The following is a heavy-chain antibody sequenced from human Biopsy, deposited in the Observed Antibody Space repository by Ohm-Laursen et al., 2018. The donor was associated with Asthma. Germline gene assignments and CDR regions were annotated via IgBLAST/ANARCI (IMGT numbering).Heavy chain of an antibody. D-gene: IGHD6-6*01. CDR2: IYYSGRT. V-gene: IGHV4-39*02. J-gene: IGHJ2*01. Sequence: SDTLSLTCIVSGDAMSTSGSYWGWIRQSPGKGLEWIGSIYYSGRTNYNPSLESRVTISAATSKNHFSLKVTSVTAADTAVYYCARAVSSSSYWYFDLWGRGDLVTVSS. CDR3: ARAVSSSSYWYFDL. CDR1: GDAMSTSGSY.